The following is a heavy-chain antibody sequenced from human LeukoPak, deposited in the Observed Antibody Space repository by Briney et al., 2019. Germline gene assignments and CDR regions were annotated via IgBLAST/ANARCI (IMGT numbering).Heavy chain of an antibody. V-gene: IGHV3-53*01. CDR2: IYSGGNT. J-gene: IGHJ4*02. CDR3: ARGTVTAPDY. CDR1: GFTFSNYG. Sequence: QPGRSLRLSCAASGFTFSNYGLHWVRQAPGKGLEWVSIIYSGGNTYYADSVKGRFTISRDNSKSTLYLQMNRLRPEDTAVYYCARGTVTAPDYWGQGTLVTVSS. D-gene: IGHD2-21*02.